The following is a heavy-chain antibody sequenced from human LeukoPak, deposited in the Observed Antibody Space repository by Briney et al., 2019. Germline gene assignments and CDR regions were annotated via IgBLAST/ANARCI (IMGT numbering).Heavy chain of an antibody. D-gene: IGHD3-10*01. Sequence: GGSLRLSCAASGFTFSNAWMNWVRQAPGKGLEWVGRITTKAEGGTTDYAAPVKGRFSISGDDSKNTVYLQMNSLKTEDTAVYYCASYGSGSHDYWGQGSLVTVSS. CDR1: GFTFSNAW. CDR3: ASYGSGSHDY. J-gene: IGHJ4*02. V-gene: IGHV3-15*01. CDR2: ITTKAEGGTT.